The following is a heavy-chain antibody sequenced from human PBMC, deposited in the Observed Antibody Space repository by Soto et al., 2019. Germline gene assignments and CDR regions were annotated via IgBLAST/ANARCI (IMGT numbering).Heavy chain of an antibody. Sequence: GASVKVSCKASGYTFTGYAMHWVRQAPGQRLEWMGWINAGNGNTKYSQKFQGRVTITRDTSSSTAYMELSSLRSEDTAVYYCARGRAIVRDTSYYGMDVWGQVTTVAVSS. CDR1: GYTFTGYA. D-gene: IGHD3-10*01. CDR3: ARGRAIVRDTSYYGMDV. J-gene: IGHJ6*02. CDR2: INAGNGNT. V-gene: IGHV1-3*01.